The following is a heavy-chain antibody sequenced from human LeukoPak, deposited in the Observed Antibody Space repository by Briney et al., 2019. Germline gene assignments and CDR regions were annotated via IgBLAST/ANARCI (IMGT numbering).Heavy chain of an antibody. V-gene: IGHV4-4*07. J-gene: IGHJ4*02. D-gene: IGHD6-19*01. CDR2: IYSSGST. CDR1: GGSLSSYY. Sequence: SETLSLTCTVSGGSLSSYYCSWIRQPAGKGLEWIGRIYSSGSTNYNASLKSRVTISVDKSKNQFSLKLSSVTAADTAMYYCARGGSSGPDYWGQGTLVTVSS. CDR3: ARGGSSGPDY.